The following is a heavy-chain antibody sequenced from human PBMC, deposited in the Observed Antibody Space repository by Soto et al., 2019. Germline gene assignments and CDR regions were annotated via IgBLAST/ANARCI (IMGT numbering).Heavy chain of an antibody. CDR2: INPSGGST. V-gene: IGHV1-46*01. D-gene: IGHD6-13*01. CDR3: ARVSSWSCFDY. Sequence: QVQLVQSGAEVKKPGASVKVSCKASGYTFTSYYMHWVRQSPGQGLEWMGIINPSGGSTTYAQKFQGRVTMTRDTSTSTVYMELSSLRSEDTAVYYCARVSSWSCFDYWGQGTLVTVSS. CDR1: GYTFTSYY. J-gene: IGHJ4*02.